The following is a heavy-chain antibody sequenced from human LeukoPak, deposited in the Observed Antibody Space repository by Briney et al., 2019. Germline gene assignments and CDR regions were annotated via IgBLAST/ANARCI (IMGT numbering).Heavy chain of an antibody. CDR3: ARESSWSNYFDY. D-gene: IGHD6-13*01. CDR1: GGTFSSYT. Sequence: SVKVSCKASGGTFSSYTISWVRQAPGQGLEWMGRIIPILGIANYAQKFQGRVTITADKSTSTAYMELSSLRSEDTAVYYCARESSWSNYFDYWGQGTLVTVSS. CDR2: IIPILGIA. J-gene: IGHJ4*02. V-gene: IGHV1-69*04.